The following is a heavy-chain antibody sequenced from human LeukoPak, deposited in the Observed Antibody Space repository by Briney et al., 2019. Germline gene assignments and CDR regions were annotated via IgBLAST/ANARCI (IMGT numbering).Heavy chain of an antibody. CDR3: ADWGPN. Sequence: SQTLSPTCLISAETAASICAEWDWIRQSPSRVHERLERTYYRSKWFTESAPSVKGRITITPDSSKNQFSLELNSVTPEDTAVYYCADWGPNWGLGTRVTVSS. J-gene: IGHJ1*01. V-gene: IGHV6-1*01. CDR2: TYYRSKWFT. D-gene: IGHD7-27*01. CDR1: AETAASICAE.